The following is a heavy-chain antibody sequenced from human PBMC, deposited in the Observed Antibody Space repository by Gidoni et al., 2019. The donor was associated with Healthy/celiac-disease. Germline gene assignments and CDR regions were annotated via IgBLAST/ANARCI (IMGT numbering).Heavy chain of an antibody. D-gene: IGHD2-15*01. J-gene: IGHJ4*02. V-gene: IGHV4-34*01. Sequence: QVQLQQWGAGLLKPSETLSLTCAVYGGSFSGYYCSWIRQPPGKGLEWIGEINHSGSTNYNPSLKSRVTISVDTSKNQFSLKLSSVTAADTAVYYCARDTHCSGGSCYSSDFDYWGQGTLVTVSS. CDR3: ARDTHCSGGSCYSSDFDY. CDR1: GGSFSGYY. CDR2: INHSGST.